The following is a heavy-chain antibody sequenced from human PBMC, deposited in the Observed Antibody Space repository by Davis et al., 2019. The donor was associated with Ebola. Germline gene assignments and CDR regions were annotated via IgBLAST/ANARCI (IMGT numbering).Heavy chain of an antibody. CDR1: GFTFSSYA. D-gene: IGHD3-10*01. V-gene: IGHV4-38-2*01. J-gene: IGHJ4*02. CDR2: IYYSGST. CDR3: ARNNSGIPFDY. Sequence: ESLKISCAASGFTFSSYAMSWVRQSPEKGLEWIGSIYYSGSTYYNPSLKSRLTMSVDTSKNQFSLNLNSVTAADTAVYYCARNNSGIPFDYWGLGTLVTVSS.